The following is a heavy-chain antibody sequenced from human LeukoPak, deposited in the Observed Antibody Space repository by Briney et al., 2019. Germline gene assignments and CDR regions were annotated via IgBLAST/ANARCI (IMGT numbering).Heavy chain of an antibody. D-gene: IGHD6-19*01. CDR1: GGSFSGYY. J-gene: IGHJ4*02. Sequence: SETLSLTCAVYGGSFSGYYWSWIRQPPGKGLEWIGEINHSGSTNYNPSLKSRVTTSVDTSKNQFSLKLSSVTAADTAVYYCASRSRRFTVAGRGALGYWGQGTLVTVSS. CDR2: INHSGST. CDR3: ASRSRRFTVAGRGALGY. V-gene: IGHV4-34*01.